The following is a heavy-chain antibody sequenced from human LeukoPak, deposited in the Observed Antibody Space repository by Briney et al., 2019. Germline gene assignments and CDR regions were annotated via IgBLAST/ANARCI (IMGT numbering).Heavy chain of an antibody. J-gene: IGHJ6*03. CDR1: GFTFSSYG. Sequence: GRSLRLSCAASGFTFSSYGMHWVRQAPGKGLEWVAVIWYDGSNKYYADSVKGRFTISRDNSKNTLYLQMNSLRAEDAAVYYCARRDVVPAANREYYYYMDVWGKGTTVTVSS. V-gene: IGHV3-33*01. D-gene: IGHD2-2*01. CDR3: ARRDVVPAANREYYYYMDV. CDR2: IWYDGSNK.